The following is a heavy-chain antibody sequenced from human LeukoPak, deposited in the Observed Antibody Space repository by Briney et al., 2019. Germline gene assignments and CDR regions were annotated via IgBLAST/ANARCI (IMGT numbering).Heavy chain of an antibody. Sequence: ASVKVSCKVSGYHFPRFYIHWVRQAPGQGLEWMGMVDPSGGSTTYAQKFQGRVTMTRDMSTTTVCMELSSLRSEDTAVFFCAKDRGIAARYDSRGQGTLITVSS. CDR1: GYHFPRFY. CDR2: VDPSGGST. V-gene: IGHV1-46*01. J-gene: IGHJ4*02. CDR3: AKDRGIAARYDS. D-gene: IGHD6-6*01.